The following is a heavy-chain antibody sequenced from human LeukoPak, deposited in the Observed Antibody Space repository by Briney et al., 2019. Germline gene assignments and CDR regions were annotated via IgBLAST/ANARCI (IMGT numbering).Heavy chain of an antibody. Sequence: PGGSLRLSCAASGFSFRDYEMNWVRQAPGKGLEWVSYISITSNTIHYADSVKGRFTISRDNTKNSLHLQMTRLRADDTAVYYCAKEVSWRVAGTMGLDYWGQGTLVTVSS. CDR3: AKEVSWRVAGTMGLDY. J-gene: IGHJ4*02. CDR1: GFSFRDYE. V-gene: IGHV3-48*03. CDR2: ISITSNTI. D-gene: IGHD6-19*01.